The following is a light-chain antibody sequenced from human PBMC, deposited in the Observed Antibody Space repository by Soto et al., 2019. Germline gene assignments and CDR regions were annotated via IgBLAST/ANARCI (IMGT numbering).Light chain of an antibody. J-gene: IGLJ1*01. CDR1: TSDVGDYNY. Sequence: QSVLTQPASVSGSPGQSITISCIGTTSDVGDYNYVSWYQQHPGKAPKLMIYEVSNRPSGVSERFSGSKSGNTASLTISGLQAEDEADYYCSSYRSTDTPYVFGTGTQLTVL. V-gene: IGLV2-14*01. CDR2: EVS. CDR3: SSYRSTDTPYV.